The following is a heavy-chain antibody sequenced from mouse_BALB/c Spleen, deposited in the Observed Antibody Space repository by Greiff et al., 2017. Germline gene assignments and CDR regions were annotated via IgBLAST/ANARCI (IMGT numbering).Heavy chain of an antibody. CDR2: IWSGGST. CDR1: GFSLTSYG. Sequence: QVHVKQSGPGLVQPSQSLSITCTVSGFSLTSYGVHWVRQSPGKGLEWLGVIWSGGSTDYNAAFISRLSISKDNSKSQVFFKMNSLQANDTAIYYCARTPVDWYFDVWGAGTTVTVSS. J-gene: IGHJ1*01. CDR3: ARTPVDWYFDV. V-gene: IGHV2-2*02. D-gene: IGHD1-1*01.